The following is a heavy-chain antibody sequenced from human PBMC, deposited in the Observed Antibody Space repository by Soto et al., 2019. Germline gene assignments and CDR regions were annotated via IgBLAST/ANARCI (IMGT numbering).Heavy chain of an antibody. CDR1: GGTFTSYR. CDR2: IIPTFGTA. J-gene: IGHJ6*02. Sequence: SVKVSCKASGGTFTSYRINWVRQAPGQGLEWMGEIIPTFGTANYAQKFQGRVTINADKSTSTAYMELSSLTSEDTAVYYCARGGLIITGYGMDVWGQGTTVTVSS. CDR3: ARGGLIITGYGMDV. V-gene: IGHV1-69*06. D-gene: IGHD3-22*01.